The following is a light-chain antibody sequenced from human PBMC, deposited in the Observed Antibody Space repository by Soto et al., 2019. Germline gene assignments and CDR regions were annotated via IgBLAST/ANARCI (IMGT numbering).Light chain of an antibody. Sequence: DIVMTQSPLSLPVTPGEPASISCRSSQSLIHSNGNNYLDWYLQKPGQSSQLLIYLGSNRASGIPERFSSSGSGTDSTLKISRVEAEDVGVYYCMQALQTPSTFGQGTKLEIK. J-gene: IGKJ2*01. CDR3: MQALQTPST. CDR2: LGS. CDR1: QSLIHSNGNNY. V-gene: IGKV2-28*01.